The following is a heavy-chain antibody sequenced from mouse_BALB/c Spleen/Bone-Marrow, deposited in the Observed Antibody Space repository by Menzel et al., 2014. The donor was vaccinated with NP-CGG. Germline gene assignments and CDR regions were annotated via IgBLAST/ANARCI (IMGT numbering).Heavy chain of an antibody. J-gene: IGHJ4*01. V-gene: IGHV4-1*02. CDR2: INPDSSTI. CDR1: GFDFSRYW. CDR3: ARNAYYAMDY. Sequence: DVKLVESGGGLVQPGGSLKLSCAASGFDFSRYWMSWVRQAPGKGLEWIGEINPDSSTISYTPSLKDKFIISRDNAKNTLYLQMSKVRSEDTALYYCARNAYYAMDYWGQGTSVTVSS.